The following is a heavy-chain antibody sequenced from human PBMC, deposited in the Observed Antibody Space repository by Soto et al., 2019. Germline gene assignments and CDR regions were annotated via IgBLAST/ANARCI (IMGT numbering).Heavy chain of an antibody. J-gene: IGHJ4*02. D-gene: IGHD3-3*01. Sequence: SETLSLTCTASGGSISSGGYYWSWIRQHPGRGLEWIGYIYYSGSTYYNPSLKSRVTISVDTSKNQFSLKLSSVTAADTAVYYCARAESANYDPHYFDYWGQGTLVTVSS. CDR3: ARAESANYDPHYFDY. CDR1: GGSISSGGYY. V-gene: IGHV4-31*03. CDR2: IYYSGST.